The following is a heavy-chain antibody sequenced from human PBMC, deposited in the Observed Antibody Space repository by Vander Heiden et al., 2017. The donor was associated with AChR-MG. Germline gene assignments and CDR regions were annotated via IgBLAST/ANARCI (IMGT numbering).Heavy chain of an antibody. CDR3: AIPRQFLEWFAFDY. V-gene: IGHV3-23*01. J-gene: IGHJ4*02. Sequence: EVQLLASGGGLVQPGGSLRLSCAASGFTFSSHAMSWVRQAPGKVREWVSAISGSGGSTYYADSVKGRFTISRDNSKNTLYLQMNSLRAEDTAVYYCAIPRQFLEWFAFDYWGQGTLVTVSS. CDR2: ISGSGGST. CDR1: GFTFSSHA. D-gene: IGHD3-3*01.